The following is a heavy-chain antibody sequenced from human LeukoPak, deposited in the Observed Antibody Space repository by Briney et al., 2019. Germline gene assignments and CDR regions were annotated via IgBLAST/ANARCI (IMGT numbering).Heavy chain of an antibody. CDR2: IKPDGSAK. CDR1: GFTFSNYW. J-gene: IGHJ4*02. Sequence: PGGSLRLSCAASGFTFSNYWMSWVRQAPGKGLEWVANIKPDGSAKSYVDSVKVRFTISRDSSKNSLYLQMNSLRAEDTAVYYCARHGNYNFGYWGQGILVTVSS. V-gene: IGHV3-7*05. D-gene: IGHD5-24*01. CDR3: ARHGNYNFGY.